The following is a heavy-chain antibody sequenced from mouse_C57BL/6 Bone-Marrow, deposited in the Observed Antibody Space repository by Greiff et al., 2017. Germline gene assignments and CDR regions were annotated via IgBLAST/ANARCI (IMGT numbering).Heavy chain of an antibody. CDR1: GYTFTSYW. CDR3: ARYPPDYFDY. CDR2: IHPNSGST. V-gene: IGHV1-64*01. Sequence: VKLQQPGAELVKPGASVKLSCKASGYTFTSYWMHWVKQRPGQGLEWIGMIHPNSGSTNYNEKFKSKATLTVDKSSSTAYMQLSSLTSEDSAVYYCARYPPDYFDYWGQGTTLTVSS. J-gene: IGHJ2*01.